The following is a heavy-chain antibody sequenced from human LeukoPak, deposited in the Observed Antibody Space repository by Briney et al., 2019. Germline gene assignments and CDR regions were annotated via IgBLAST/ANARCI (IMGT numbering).Heavy chain of an antibody. CDR2: IFEAGNT. D-gene: IGHD1-1*01. CDR1: GPSITSNF. CDR3: ARAKPNWNPPDY. J-gene: IGHJ4*02. Sequence: SQSLSLTCTVSGPSITSNFWSWIRQPPGKGLEWFGYIFEAGNTRCNPTAASRATQTRHTSKNQFSLGLSSVTAADRAAYYWARAKPNWNPPDYGGQGPLVTISS. V-gene: IGHV4-59*08.